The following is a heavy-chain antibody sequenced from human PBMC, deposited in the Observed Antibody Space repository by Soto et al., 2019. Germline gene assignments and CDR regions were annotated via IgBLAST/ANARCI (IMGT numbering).Heavy chain of an antibody. Sequence: RASVKVSCKASGYTFTSYGISWVRQAPGQGLEWMGWISAYNGNTNYAQKLQGRVTMTTDTSTSTAYMELRSLRSDDTAVYYCARAQLVHYYYYYMDVWGKGTTVTAP. V-gene: IGHV1-18*01. CDR3: ARAQLVHYYYYYMDV. J-gene: IGHJ6*03. D-gene: IGHD6-13*01. CDR2: ISAYNGNT. CDR1: GYTFTSYG.